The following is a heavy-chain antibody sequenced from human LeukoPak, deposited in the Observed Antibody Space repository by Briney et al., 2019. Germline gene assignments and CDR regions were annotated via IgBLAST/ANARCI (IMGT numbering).Heavy chain of an antibody. CDR1: GGSISSGGYS. Sequence: PSETLSLTCAVSGGSISSGGYSWSWIRQPPGKGLEWIGYIYHSGSTYYNPSLKSRVTISVDTSKNQFSLKLSSVTAADTAVYYCARQRPGRSSWLNWFDPWGQGTLVTVSS. D-gene: IGHD6-13*01. J-gene: IGHJ5*02. V-gene: IGHV4-30-2*01. CDR2: IYHSGST. CDR3: ARQRPGRSSWLNWFDP.